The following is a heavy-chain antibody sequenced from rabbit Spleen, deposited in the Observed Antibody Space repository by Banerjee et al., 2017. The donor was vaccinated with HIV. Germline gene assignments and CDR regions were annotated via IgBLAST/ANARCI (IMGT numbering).Heavy chain of an antibody. CDR2: IYTGSSGST. V-gene: IGHV1S45*01. J-gene: IGHJ4*01. CDR1: GFTMSTIYY. Sequence: QQQLVESGGGLVKPGGSLALTCKASGFTMSTIYYMCWVRQAPGKGLEWIACIYTGSSGSTYYASWAKGRFPISKTSSTTVTLQMTSLTAADTATYFCARDPYNRRYPHNLWGPGTLVTVS. D-gene: IGHD4-1*01. CDR3: ARDPYNRRYPHNL.